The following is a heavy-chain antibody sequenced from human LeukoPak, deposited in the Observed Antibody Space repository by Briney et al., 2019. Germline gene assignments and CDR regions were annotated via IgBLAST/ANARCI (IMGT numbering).Heavy chain of an antibody. CDR3: ARQLGNYYRAFDF. CDR2: INPASAGA. Sequence: GASVTVSCKPSGYTFTNYYIHWVRQAPGQGPEWVGWINPASAGAAFAPKFQGRVSMTWDSSITTAFMDLTSLRSNDTAIYYCARQLGNYYRAFDFWGQGTLVTASS. CDR1: GYTFTNYY. D-gene: IGHD1-26*01. J-gene: IGHJ4*02. V-gene: IGHV1-2*02.